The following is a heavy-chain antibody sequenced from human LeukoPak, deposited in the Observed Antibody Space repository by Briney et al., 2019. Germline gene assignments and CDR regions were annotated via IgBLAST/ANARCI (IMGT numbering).Heavy chain of an antibody. J-gene: IGHJ4*02. CDR3: ARGLSTGREDYFDF. CDR1: GASVSDGSYS. V-gene: IGHV4-61*03. CDR2: LYYSGRT. D-gene: IGHD1-1*01. Sequence: SETLSLTCSVSGASVSDGSYSWSWIRQPPGKGLERIGFLYYSGRTNYSPSLSGRVSTSIDTSKNHFSLNLTSVTATDTAVYYCARGLSTGREDYFDFWGQGTLVSVSS.